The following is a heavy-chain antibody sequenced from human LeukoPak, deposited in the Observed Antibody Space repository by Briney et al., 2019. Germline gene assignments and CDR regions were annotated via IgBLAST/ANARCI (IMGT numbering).Heavy chain of an antibody. V-gene: IGHV1-69-2*01. J-gene: IGHJ4*02. CDR1: GYTFTDYY. D-gene: IGHD1-14*01. Sequence: ASVKVSCKASGYTFTDYYMHWVQQAPGKGLEWMGRVDPEDGETIYAEKFQGRVTITADTSTDTAYMELSSLRSEDTAVYYCATDPESYWGQGTLVTVSS. CDR3: ATDPESY. CDR2: VDPEDGET.